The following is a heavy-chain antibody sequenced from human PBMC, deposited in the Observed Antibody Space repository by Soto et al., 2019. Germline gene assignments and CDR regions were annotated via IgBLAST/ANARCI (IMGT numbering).Heavy chain of an antibody. Sequence: SGPTLVNPTQTLTLTCTFSGFSLSTSGVGVGWIRQPPGEALEWLALIYWDDDKRYSPSLKSRLTITKDTSKNQVVLTMTNMDPVDTATYYCAHCDSSASTDHYIYNHWVHGALATV. CDR2: IYWDDDK. CDR3: AHCDSSASTDHYIYNH. D-gene: IGHD6-19*01. J-gene: IGHJ4*01. V-gene: IGHV2-5*02. CDR1: GFSLSTSGVG.